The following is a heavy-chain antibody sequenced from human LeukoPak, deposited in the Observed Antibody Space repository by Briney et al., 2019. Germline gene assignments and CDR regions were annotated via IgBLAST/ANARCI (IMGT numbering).Heavy chain of an antibody. D-gene: IGHD3-16*01. Sequence: ASVKVSCKASGYTFTNYAISWVRQAPGKGLESMGRIRANTNSAQKVQGRVTMTTDTSTSTAYMELRSLRSHDTAVYYCARGAAGEEASNFGMDVWGQGTTVTVSS. V-gene: IGHV1-18*01. CDR2: IRANT. J-gene: IGHJ6*02. CDR1: GYTFTNYA. CDR3: ARGAAGEEASNFGMDV.